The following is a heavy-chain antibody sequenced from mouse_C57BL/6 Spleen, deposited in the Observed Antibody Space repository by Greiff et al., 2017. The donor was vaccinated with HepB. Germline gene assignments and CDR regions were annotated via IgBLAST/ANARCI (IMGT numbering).Heavy chain of an antibody. D-gene: IGHD1-1*01. V-gene: IGHV14-2*01. CDR2: IDPEDGET. CDR3: AKSPITTVGPYFDY. Sequence: EVQLQQSGAELVKPGASVKLSCTASGFNITDYYMHWVKQRTEQGLEWIGRIDPEDGETKYAPKFQGKATITADTSSHTAYLQLRILTSEDPAVYYCAKSPITTVGPYFDYWGQGTTLTVSS. CDR1: GFNITDYY. J-gene: IGHJ2*01.